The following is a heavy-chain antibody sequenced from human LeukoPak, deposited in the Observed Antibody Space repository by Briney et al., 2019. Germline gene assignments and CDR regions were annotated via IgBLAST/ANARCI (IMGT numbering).Heavy chain of an antibody. Sequence: SETLSLTCAVYGGSFSGYYWSWIRQPPGKGLEWIGEINHSGSTNYNPSLKSRVTISVDTSKNQFSLKLSSVTAADTAVYYCARDLRGYSYGPTYYFDYWGQGTLVTVSS. CDR2: INHSGST. V-gene: IGHV4-34*01. CDR1: GGSFSGYY. D-gene: IGHD5-18*01. J-gene: IGHJ4*02. CDR3: ARDLRGYSYGPTYYFDY.